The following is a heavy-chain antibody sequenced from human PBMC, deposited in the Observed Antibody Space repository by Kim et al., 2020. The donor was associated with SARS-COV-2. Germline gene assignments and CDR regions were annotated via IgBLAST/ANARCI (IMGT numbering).Heavy chain of an antibody. Sequence: SVKVSCKASGGTFSSYAISWVRQAPGQGLEWMGGIIPIFGTANYAQKFQGRVTITADESTSTAYMELSSLRSEDTAVYYCARVTVATPPYYYYGMDVWGQGTTVTVSS. D-gene: IGHD5-12*01. CDR1: GGTFSSYA. V-gene: IGHV1-69*13. CDR2: IIPIFGTA. CDR3: ARVTVATPPYYYYGMDV. J-gene: IGHJ6*02.